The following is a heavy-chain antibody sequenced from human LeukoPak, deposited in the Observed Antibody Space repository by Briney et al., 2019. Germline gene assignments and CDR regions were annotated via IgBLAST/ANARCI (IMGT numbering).Heavy chain of an antibody. J-gene: IGHJ4*02. CDR1: GGSISSYY. Sequence: PSETLSHTCTVSGGSISSYYWTWIRQPPGKGLEWIGYFFYSGSTNYNPSLNSRVTISVDTSKNQFSLKLSSVTAADTAVYYCARARRYYDSSGPIDYWGQGTLVTVSS. D-gene: IGHD3-22*01. CDR3: ARARRYYDSSGPIDY. CDR2: FFYSGST. V-gene: IGHV4-59*01.